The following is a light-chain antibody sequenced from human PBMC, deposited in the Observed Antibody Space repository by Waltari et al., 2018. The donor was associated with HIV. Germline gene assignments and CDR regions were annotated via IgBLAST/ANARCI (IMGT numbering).Light chain of an antibody. CDR1: QGVSSY. Sequence: AIRMTQSPSSFSASPGDRVSLTCRASQGVSSYLAWYQQKPGKAPKLLIYGASTLQSAVPSRFSGSGSGTNFTLTISCLQSEDFATYFCQQYYSYPWTFGQGTKVEIK. V-gene: IGKV1-8*01. CDR2: GAS. CDR3: QQYYSYPWT. J-gene: IGKJ1*01.